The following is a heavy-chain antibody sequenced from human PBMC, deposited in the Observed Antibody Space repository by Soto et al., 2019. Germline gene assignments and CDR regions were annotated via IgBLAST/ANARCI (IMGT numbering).Heavy chain of an antibody. Sequence: GGSLRLSCAASGFTFSSYSMNWVRQAPGKGLEWVSSISSSSSYIYYADSVKGRFTISRDNAKNSLYLQMNSLRAEDTAVYYCARELALTRIQLWLNYYGMDVWGQGTTVTVSS. CDR3: ARELALTRIQLWLNYYGMDV. V-gene: IGHV3-21*01. CDR1: GFTFSSYS. J-gene: IGHJ6*02. CDR2: ISSSSSYI. D-gene: IGHD5-18*01.